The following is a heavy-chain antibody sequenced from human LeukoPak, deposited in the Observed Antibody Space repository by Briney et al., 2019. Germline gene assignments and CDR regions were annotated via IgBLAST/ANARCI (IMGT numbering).Heavy chain of an antibody. D-gene: IGHD6-13*01. CDR1: GFTFSSYA. CDR3: AKRASSSWYIDY. J-gene: IGHJ4*02. Sequence: GGSLRLSCAASGFTFSSYAMSWVRQAPGKGLEWVSAISGSGGSTYYADSVKGRFTISRDNSKSTLYLQMSSLRAEDTAVYYCAKRASSSWYIDYWGQGTLVTVSS. V-gene: IGHV3-23*01. CDR2: ISGSGGST.